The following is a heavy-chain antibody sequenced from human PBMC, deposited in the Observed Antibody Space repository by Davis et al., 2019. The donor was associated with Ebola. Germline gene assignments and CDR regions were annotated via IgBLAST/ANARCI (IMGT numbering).Heavy chain of an antibody. D-gene: IGHD6-13*01. CDR3: ATTSSSWYGLDY. Sequence: MPSETLSLTCTVSGGSISSGGYYWSWIRQHPGKGLEWIGYIYYSGSTYYNPSLKSRVTISVDTSKNQFSLKLSSVTAADTAVYYCATTSSSWYGLDYWGQGTLVTVSS. J-gene: IGHJ4*02. CDR1: GGSISSGGYY. V-gene: IGHV4-31*03. CDR2: IYYSGST.